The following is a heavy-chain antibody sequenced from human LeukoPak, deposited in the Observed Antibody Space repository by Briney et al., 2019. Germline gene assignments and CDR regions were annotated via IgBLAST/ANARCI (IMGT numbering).Heavy chain of an antibody. CDR2: FHTRGST. Sequence: SETLSLTRTVSRGSISSGNYYWSWLRQPAGRGLEWIGRFHTRGSTNYNPSLKSRVIISVDTSKNQFSLKLNSVTAADTAVYYCARVDGSCSGGSCPSGNWFDPWGQGTLVTVSS. CDR3: ARVDGSCSGGSCPSGNWFDP. D-gene: IGHD2-15*01. CDR1: RGSISSGNYY. V-gene: IGHV4-61*02. J-gene: IGHJ5*02.